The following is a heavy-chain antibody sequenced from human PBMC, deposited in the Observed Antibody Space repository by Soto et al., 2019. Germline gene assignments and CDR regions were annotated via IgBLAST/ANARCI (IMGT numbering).Heavy chain of an antibody. V-gene: IGHV3-74*01. CDR2: INSDGSST. D-gene: IGHD2-2*01. J-gene: IGHJ6*02. CDR3: ARDQALCSSTSCHYYFYYYGMDV. CDR1: GFTFSSYW. Sequence: GGSLRLSCAASGFTFSSYWMHWVRQAPGKGLVWVSRINSDGSSTSYADSVKGRFTISRDNAKNTLYLQMNSLRAEDTAVYYCARDQALCSSTSCHYYFYYYGMDVWGQGTTVTVSS.